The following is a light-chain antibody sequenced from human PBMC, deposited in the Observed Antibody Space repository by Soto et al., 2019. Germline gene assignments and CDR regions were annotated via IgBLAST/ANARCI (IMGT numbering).Light chain of an antibody. V-gene: IGKV1D-16*01. Sequence: QITQSPSSVSASVGDRVTISYRASQGIDNWLAWYQQKPGKAPKLLIYVASNLQSGVPSRFSGSGSGTEFTLTISSLQPDDFATYYCQHYNSYSEAFGQGTKVDIK. CDR3: QHYNSYSEA. CDR1: QGIDNW. CDR2: VAS. J-gene: IGKJ1*01.